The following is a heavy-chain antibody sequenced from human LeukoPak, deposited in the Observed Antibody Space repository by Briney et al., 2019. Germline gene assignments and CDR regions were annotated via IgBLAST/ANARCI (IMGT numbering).Heavy chain of an antibody. Sequence: SETLSLTCAVYGGSFSGYYWNWIRQPPGRGLEWIGEINHSGTTNYNPSLKSRVTISVDTSKNQFSLKLRSVTAADMAVYYCASRPTGGMATLTGYFDYWGQGTLVTVSS. J-gene: IGHJ4*02. V-gene: IGHV4-34*01. D-gene: IGHD5-24*01. CDR1: GGSFSGYY. CDR3: ASRPTGGMATLTGYFDY. CDR2: INHSGTT.